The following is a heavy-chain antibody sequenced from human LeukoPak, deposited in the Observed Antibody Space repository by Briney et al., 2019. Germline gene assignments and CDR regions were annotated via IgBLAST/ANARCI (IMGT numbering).Heavy chain of an antibody. CDR1: GYTFTTYG. J-gene: IGHJ4*02. Sequence: ASVKVSCKASGYTFTTYGISWVRQAPGQGLEWMGWVSADNGNKNYAQKFQGRVTMTTDTSTRTAYMELRSLRSDDTAVYYCTSKVGGTDYWGKGTLVTVSS. V-gene: IGHV1-18*01. D-gene: IGHD1-26*01. CDR2: VSADNGNK. CDR3: TSKVGGTDY.